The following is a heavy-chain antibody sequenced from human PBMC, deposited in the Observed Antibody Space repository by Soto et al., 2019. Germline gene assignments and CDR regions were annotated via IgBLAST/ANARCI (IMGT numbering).Heavy chain of an antibody. CDR1: GYTFTSYG. V-gene: IGHV1-18*01. CDR3: ARDLAAAGTGYGDYLNYFDY. Sequence: ASVKVSCKASGYTFTSYGISWVRQAPGQGLEWMGWISAYNGNTNYAQKLQGRVTMTTDTSTSTAYMELRSLRSDDTAVYYCARDLAAAGTGYGDYLNYFDYWGQGTLVTVSS. CDR2: ISAYNGNT. J-gene: IGHJ4*02. D-gene: IGHD6-13*01.